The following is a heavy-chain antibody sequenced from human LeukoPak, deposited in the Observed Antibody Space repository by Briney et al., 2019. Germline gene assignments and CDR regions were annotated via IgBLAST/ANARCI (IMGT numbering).Heavy chain of an antibody. CDR1: PASTTSYS. V-gene: IGHV4-59*01. Sequence: PPETLSPTCSVSPASTTSYSWSWIRPPPRKGLEWIGYIHNRGSTNYNPSLKSRVTISVDTSKNQFSLKLSSVTAADTAVYYCASSYYYGSGSYWSYWGQGTLVTVSS. CDR3: ASSYYYGSGSYWSY. J-gene: IGHJ4*02. CDR2: IHNRGST. D-gene: IGHD3-10*01.